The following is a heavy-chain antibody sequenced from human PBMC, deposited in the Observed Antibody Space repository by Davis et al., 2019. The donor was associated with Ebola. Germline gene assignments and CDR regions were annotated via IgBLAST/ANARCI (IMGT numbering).Heavy chain of an antibody. CDR3: ARDVLRGHYYYGMDV. CDR2: FDPEDGET. CDR1: GYTLTELS. D-gene: IGHD3-3*01. Sequence: ASVKVSCKVSGYTLTELSMHWVRQVPGKGLEWMGGFDPEDGETIYAQKFQGRVTMTTDTATTTAYMELRSLRSDDTAVYYCARDVLRGHYYYGMDVWGKGTTVTVSS. V-gene: IGHV1-24*01. J-gene: IGHJ6*04.